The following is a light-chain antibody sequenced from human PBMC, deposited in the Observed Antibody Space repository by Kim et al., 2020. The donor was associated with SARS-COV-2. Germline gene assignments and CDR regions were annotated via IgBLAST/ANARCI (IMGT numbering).Light chain of an antibody. V-gene: IGKV1-13*02. CDR3: QHFAFNSIT. Sequence: AIRLTQSPSSLSASVGDRVTITCWASQFITSGLAWYQQKPGKAPKLLIYDASSLERGVPSRFSGGGSGTDFTLTISSLQPEDFATYYCQHFAFNSITFGGGTKVDIK. J-gene: IGKJ4*01. CDR1: QFITSG. CDR2: DAS.